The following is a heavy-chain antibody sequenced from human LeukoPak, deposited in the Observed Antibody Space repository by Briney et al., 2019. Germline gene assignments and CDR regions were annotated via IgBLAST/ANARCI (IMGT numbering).Heavy chain of an antibody. Sequence: GAAVKLSCKASGGIFSSYAISWVRQPPGQGLEWMGRIIPILGIANYAQKFQGRVTITADKSTSTAYMDLSSLRSEDTAVYYCARDLPPYYFDYWGQGSPVTVSS. J-gene: IGHJ4*02. V-gene: IGHV1-69*04. CDR3: ARDLPPYYFDY. CDR2: IIPILGIA. CDR1: GGIFSSYA.